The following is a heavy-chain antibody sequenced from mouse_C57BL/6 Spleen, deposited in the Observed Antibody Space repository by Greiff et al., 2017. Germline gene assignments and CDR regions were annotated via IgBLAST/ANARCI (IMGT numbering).Heavy chain of an antibody. Sequence: EVQLQQSGAELVRPGASVKLSCTASGFNIKDDYKHWVKQRPEQGLEWIGWIDPENGDTEYASKFQGKATITADTSSNTAYLQLSSLTSEDTAVYYCTTGLGGFAYWGQGTLVTVSA. CDR1: GFNIKDDY. CDR3: TTGLGGFAY. J-gene: IGHJ3*01. V-gene: IGHV14-4*01. D-gene: IGHD2-4*01. CDR2: IDPENGDT.